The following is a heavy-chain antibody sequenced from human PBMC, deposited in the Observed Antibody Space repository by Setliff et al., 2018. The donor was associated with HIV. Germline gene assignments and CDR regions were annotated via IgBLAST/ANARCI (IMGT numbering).Heavy chain of an antibody. J-gene: IGHJ4*02. CDR3: MRWGYCSSTSCYDY. D-gene: IGHD2-2*01. V-gene: IGHV3-7*01. Sequence: PGGSLRLSCAASGFTFSSAWMGWVRQAPAKGLEWVANISPDGSATYYVDSVKGRFTISRDNAKNSLYLQLNSLRVEDTAVYYCMRWGYCSSTSCYDYWGQGTLVTVSS. CDR2: ISPDGSAT. CDR1: GFTFSSAW.